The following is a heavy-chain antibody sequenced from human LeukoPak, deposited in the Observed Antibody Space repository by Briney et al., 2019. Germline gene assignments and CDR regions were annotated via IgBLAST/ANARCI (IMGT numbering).Heavy chain of an antibody. CDR2: IYYSGST. V-gene: IGHV4-59*01. CDR3: ARVSGFSSSWYYFDY. J-gene: IGHJ4*02. CDR1: GGSISSYY. D-gene: IGHD6-13*01. Sequence: SETLSLTCTVSGGSISSYYWSWIPQPPGKGLEWIGYIYYSGSTNYNPSLKSRVTISADTSKNQFSLKLSSVTAADTAVYYCARVSGFSSSWYYFDYWGQGTLVTVSS.